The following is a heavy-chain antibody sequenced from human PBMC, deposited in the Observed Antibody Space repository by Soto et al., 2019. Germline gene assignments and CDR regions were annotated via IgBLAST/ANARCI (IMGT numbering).Heavy chain of an antibody. CDR1: GGSISSSNW. V-gene: IGHV4-4*02. CDR2: IYHSGST. Sequence: QVQLQESGPGLVKPSGTLSLTCAVSGGSISSSNWWSWVRQPPGKGLEWIGEIYHSGSTNYNPSLNSRVTISVDKSKNQFSLKLSSVTAADTAVYYCARWYYYGSGSRPTTPYYYYGMDVWGQGTTVTVSS. CDR3: ARWYYYGSGSRPTTPYYYYGMDV. J-gene: IGHJ6*02. D-gene: IGHD3-10*01.